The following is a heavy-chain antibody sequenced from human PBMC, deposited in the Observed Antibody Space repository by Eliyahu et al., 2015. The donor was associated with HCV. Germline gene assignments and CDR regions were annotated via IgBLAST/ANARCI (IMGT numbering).Heavy chain of an antibody. CDR2: IKSKTDDGTT. CDR1: GLTVSNAX. D-gene: IGHD2-2*01. V-gene: IGHV3-15*01. Sequence: EVQLVESGGGLVKPGGSLRLSCAASGLTVSNAXMSWVRXXXGKGLXWVGRIKSKTDDGTTDYAAPVKGRFTISRDDSKNTVYLQMNSLKSEDTAMYYCTRLNYAAFDIWGQGTMVTVSS. CDR3: TRLNYAAFDI. J-gene: IGHJ3*02.